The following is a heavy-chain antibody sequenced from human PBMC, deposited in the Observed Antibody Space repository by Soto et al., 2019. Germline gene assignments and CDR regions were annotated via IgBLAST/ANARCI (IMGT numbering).Heavy chain of an antibody. Sequence: SETLSLTCTVSGGSISSYYWSWIRQPPGKGLEWIGYIYYSGSTNYNPSHKSRVTISVDTSKNQFSLRLSSVTAAGTAVYHCARKNIVATIFDYWGQGTLVTVSS. CDR1: GGSISSYY. V-gene: IGHV4-59*01. J-gene: IGHJ4*02. CDR3: ARKNIVATIFDY. D-gene: IGHD5-12*01. CDR2: IYYSGST.